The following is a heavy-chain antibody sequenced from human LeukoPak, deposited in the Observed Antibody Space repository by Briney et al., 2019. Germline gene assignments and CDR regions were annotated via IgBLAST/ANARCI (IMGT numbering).Heavy chain of an antibody. V-gene: IGHV5-51*01. Sequence: GESLKISCKGSGYSFASYWIGWVRHMPGKGLEWMGIIYPGDSDTRYSPSFQGQVTISADKSISTAYLQWSSLKASDTAMYYCARPRGDGGLVFDNWGQGTLVTVSS. CDR1: GYSFASYW. D-gene: IGHD4-23*01. J-gene: IGHJ4*02. CDR3: ARPRGDGGLVFDN. CDR2: IYPGDSDT.